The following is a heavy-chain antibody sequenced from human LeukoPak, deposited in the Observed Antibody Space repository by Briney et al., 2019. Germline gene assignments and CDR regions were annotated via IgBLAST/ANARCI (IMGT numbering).Heavy chain of an antibody. D-gene: IGHD5-12*01. Sequence: ASVKVSCKASGYTFTSYYMHWVRQAPGQGLEWMGWINPNSGGTNYAQKFQGRVTMTRDTSISTAYMELSRLRSDDTAVYYCAKAGVMATITRFDYWGQGTLVTVSS. V-gene: IGHV1-2*02. CDR2: INPNSGGT. CDR3: AKAGVMATITRFDY. CDR1: GYTFTSYY. J-gene: IGHJ4*02.